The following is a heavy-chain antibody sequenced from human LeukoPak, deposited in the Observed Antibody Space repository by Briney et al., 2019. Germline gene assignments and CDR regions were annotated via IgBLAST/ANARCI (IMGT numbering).Heavy chain of an antibody. V-gene: IGHV4-34*01. CDR2: INHSGST. J-gene: IGHJ4*02. CDR1: GGSFSGYY. Sequence: SSETLSLTCAVYGGSFSGYYWSWIRQPPGKGLEWIGEINHSGSTNYNPSLKSRVTISVDTSKNQFSLKLSSVTAADTAVYYCARVVRRGIIMVLGVIFHFDYWGQGTLVTVSS. CDR3: ARVVRRGIIMVLGVIFHFDY. D-gene: IGHD3-10*01.